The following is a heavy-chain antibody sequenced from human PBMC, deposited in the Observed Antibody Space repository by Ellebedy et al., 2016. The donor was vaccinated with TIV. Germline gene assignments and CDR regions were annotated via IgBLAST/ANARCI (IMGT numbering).Heavy chain of an antibody. CDR3: AKDPTGDPYYYYGMDV. CDR2: IWYDGSNK. D-gene: IGHD7-27*01. Sequence: GESLKISXAASGFTFSSYGMHWVRQAPGKGLEWVAVIWYDGSNKYYADSVKGRFTISRDNSKNTLYLQMNSLRAEDTAVYYCAKDPTGDPYYYYGMDVWGQGTTVTVSS. J-gene: IGHJ6*02. V-gene: IGHV3-30*02. CDR1: GFTFSSYG.